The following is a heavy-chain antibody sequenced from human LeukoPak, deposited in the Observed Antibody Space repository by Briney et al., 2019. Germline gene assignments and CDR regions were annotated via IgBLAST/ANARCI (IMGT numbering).Heavy chain of an antibody. CDR2: IIPIFGTA. V-gene: IGHV1-69*05. CDR1: GGTFSSYA. Sequence: VASVKVSCKASGGTFSSYAISWVRQAPGQGLEWMGGIIPIFGTAKYAQKFQGRVTITTDESTTTAYLELSSLISEDTAVYYCAGALYCSSISCPFSNFDYWGQGTLVSVSS. CDR3: AGALYCSSISCPFSNFDY. J-gene: IGHJ4*02. D-gene: IGHD2-2*01.